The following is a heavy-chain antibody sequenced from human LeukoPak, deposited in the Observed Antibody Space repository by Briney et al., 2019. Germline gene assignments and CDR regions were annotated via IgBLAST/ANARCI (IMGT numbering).Heavy chain of an antibody. V-gene: IGHV3-11*04. CDR2: ISSSGSTI. CDR3: ARGADGVSSNSRGWFDP. J-gene: IGHJ5*02. D-gene: IGHD2-15*01. CDR1: GFIFSDYY. Sequence: GGSLRLSCAASGFIFSDYYMSWIRQAPGKGLEWVSYISSSGSTIYYADSVKGRFTMSRDNAKNSLYLQMNSLRAEDTAVYSCARGADGVSSNSRGWFDPWGQGTLVTVSS.